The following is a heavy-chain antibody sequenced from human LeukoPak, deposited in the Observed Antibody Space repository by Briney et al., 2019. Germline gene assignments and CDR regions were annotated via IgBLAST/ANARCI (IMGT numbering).Heavy chain of an antibody. V-gene: IGHV4-4*07. CDR2: MCPSGNT. CDR1: GGSISSYY. D-gene: IGHD2-21*02. J-gene: IGHJ4*02. CDR3: ARGAAYCGGDCSVYFDF. Sequence: SETLSLTCTVSGGSISSYYWSWIRQPAGKGLEWIGRMCPSGNTNYNPSLKGRVTMSVDTSKNQFSLRLSSVTAADTAVYYCARGAAYCGGDCSVYFDFWGQGSLVTVSS.